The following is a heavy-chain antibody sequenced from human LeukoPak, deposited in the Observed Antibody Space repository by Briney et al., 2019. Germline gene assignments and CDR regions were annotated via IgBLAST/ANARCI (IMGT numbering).Heavy chain of an antibody. CDR3: ARDHCSSTSCYGMDV. V-gene: IGHV3-30*04. CDR1: GFTFSSYA. CDR2: ISYDGSNK. D-gene: IGHD2-2*01. J-gene: IGHJ6*02. Sequence: GGSLRLSCAASGFTFSSYAMSWVRQAPGKGLEWVAVISYDGSNKYYADSVKGRFTISRDNSKNTLYLQMNSLRAEDTAVYYCARDHCSSTSCYGMDVWGQGTTVTVSS.